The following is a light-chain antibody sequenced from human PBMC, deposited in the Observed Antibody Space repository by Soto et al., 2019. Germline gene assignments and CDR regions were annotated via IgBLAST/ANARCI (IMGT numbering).Light chain of an antibody. Sequence: QSALTQPASVSGSPGQSITISCTGTSSDDGGYNYVSWYQQHPGKAPKLMIYEVSNRPSGVSNRFSGSKSGNTASLTISGLQAEDEADYYCSSYTSSSTVVFGGGTKVTVL. CDR2: EVS. CDR3: SSYTSSSTVV. J-gene: IGLJ2*01. V-gene: IGLV2-14*01. CDR1: SSDDGGYNY.